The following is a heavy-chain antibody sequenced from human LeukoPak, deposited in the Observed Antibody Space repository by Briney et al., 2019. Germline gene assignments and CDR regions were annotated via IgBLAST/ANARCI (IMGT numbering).Heavy chain of an antibody. CDR1: GGSFSGYY. V-gene: IGHV4-34*01. Sequence: SETLSLTCAVYGGSFSGYYWSWIRQPPGKGLEWIGEINHSGSTNYNPSLKSRVTISVDTSKNQFSLKLSSVTAADTAVYYRARGAPYGWWATSYYYYGMDVWGQGTTVTVSS. CDR2: INHSGST. D-gene: IGHD3-10*01. CDR3: ARGAPYGWWATSYYYYGMDV. J-gene: IGHJ6*02.